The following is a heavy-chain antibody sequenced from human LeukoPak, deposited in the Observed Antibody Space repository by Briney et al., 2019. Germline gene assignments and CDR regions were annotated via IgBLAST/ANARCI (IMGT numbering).Heavy chain of an antibody. D-gene: IGHD4-17*01. CDR2: ISISGSKT. CDR1: EFDFSSHA. V-gene: IGHV3-23*01. CDR3: ANEIRPNDY. Sequence: GGSLRPSCAASEFDFSSHAMTWVHQAPGKGLEWVSAISISGSKTYYADSVKGRFTTSRDNSKNTLYLQMNSLRAEDTAVYYCANEIRPNDYWGQGTQVTVSS. J-gene: IGHJ4*02.